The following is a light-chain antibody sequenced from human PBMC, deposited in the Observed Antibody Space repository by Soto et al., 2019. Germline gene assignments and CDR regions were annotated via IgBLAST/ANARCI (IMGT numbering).Light chain of an antibody. V-gene: IGKV2-30*01. Sequence: DVVMTQSPLSLPVTLGQPASISGRSSQSLAYSDGNTYLNWFQQRPGQSPRRLIYKVSNRDSGVPDRFSGVGSGTDFTLKISRMEAEDVGVYYCMQGTHWPPYTFGQGTKLEIK. CDR2: KVS. CDR3: MQGTHWPPYT. J-gene: IGKJ2*01. CDR1: QSLAYSDGNTY.